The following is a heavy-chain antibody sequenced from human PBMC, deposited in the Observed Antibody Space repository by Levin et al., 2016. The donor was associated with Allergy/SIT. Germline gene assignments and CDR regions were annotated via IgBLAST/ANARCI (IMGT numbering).Heavy chain of an antibody. D-gene: IGHD6-19*01. J-gene: IGHJ6*02. CDR2: ILYDEIYK. CDR3: AREVAVATMLGYHDYYGMEV. Sequence: WIRQPPGKGLEWVAVILYDEIYKYYADSVKGRFTISRDNSRNTLYLQMNSLRAEDTAVYFCAREVAVATMLGYHDYYGMEVWGQGTTVTVSS. V-gene: IGHV3-33*01.